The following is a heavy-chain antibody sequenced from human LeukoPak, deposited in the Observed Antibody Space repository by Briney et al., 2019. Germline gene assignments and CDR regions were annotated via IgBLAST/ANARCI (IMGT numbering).Heavy chain of an antibody. CDR2: INSDGSWT. CDR1: GNYW. V-gene: IGHV3-74*01. CDR3: VSFYETY. D-gene: IGHD2/OR15-2a*01. Sequence: GGSLRLSCAASGNYWMHWVRQAPGKGLVWVSHINSDGSWTSYADSVKGRFTISKDNAKNTVYLQMNSLRAEDTAVCYCVSFYETYWGRGTLVTVSS. J-gene: IGHJ4*02.